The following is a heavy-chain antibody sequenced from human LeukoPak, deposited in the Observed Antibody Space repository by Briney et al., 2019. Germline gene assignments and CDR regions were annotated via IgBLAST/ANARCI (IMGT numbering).Heavy chain of an antibody. CDR1: GFTFSSYS. Sequence: GGSLRLSCAASGFTFSSYSMNWVRQAPGKGLEWVSSISSSSSYIYYADSVKGRFTISRDNAKNSLYLQINSLRAEDTAVYYCARANMVRGVRAFDIWGQGTMVTVSS. J-gene: IGHJ3*02. CDR3: ARANMVRGVRAFDI. V-gene: IGHV3-21*01. CDR2: ISSSSSYI. D-gene: IGHD3-10*01.